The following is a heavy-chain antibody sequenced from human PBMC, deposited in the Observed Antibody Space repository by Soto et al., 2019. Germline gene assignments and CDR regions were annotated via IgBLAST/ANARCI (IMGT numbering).Heavy chain of an antibody. CDR2: ITLSSSYI. CDR3: ARDMKSVRFWGTNGFDP. J-gene: IGHJ5*02. Sequence: GSLRLSCGASGFNFGAFGMNWVRQAPGKGLEWVSSITLSSSYIYYADSVKGRFTVSRDNAKNSLYLDMKSLTVDDTAVYYCARDMKSVRFWGTNGFDPWGQGTLVTVSS. CDR1: GFNFGAFG. D-gene: IGHD3-16*01. V-gene: IGHV3-21*01.